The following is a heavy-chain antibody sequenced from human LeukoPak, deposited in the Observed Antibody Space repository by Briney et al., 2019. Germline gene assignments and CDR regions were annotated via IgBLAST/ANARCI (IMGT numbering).Heavy chain of an antibody. CDR2: IWYDGSNK. J-gene: IGHJ4*02. V-gene: IGHV3-33*06. CDR3: AKDYDSSGYIFDY. CDR1: GFTFRNHG. D-gene: IGHD3-22*01. Sequence: PGGSLRLSCAASGFTFRNHGMHWVRQAPGKGLEWVAVIWYDGSNKYYADSVKGRFTISRDNSKNTLYLQMNSLRAEDTAVYYCAKDYDSSGYIFDYWGQGTLVTVSS.